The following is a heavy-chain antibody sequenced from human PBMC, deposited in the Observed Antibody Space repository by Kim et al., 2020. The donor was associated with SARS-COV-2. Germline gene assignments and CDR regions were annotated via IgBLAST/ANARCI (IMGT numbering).Heavy chain of an antibody. Sequence: SVKVSCKASGGTFSSYAISWVRQAPGQGLEWMGRIIPILGIANYAQKFQGRVTITADKSTSTAYMELSSLRSEDTAVYYCARCMTTVTEGYYYYYGMDVWGQGTTVTVSS. CDR1: GGTFSSYA. CDR2: IIPILGIA. V-gene: IGHV1-69*04. J-gene: IGHJ6*02. D-gene: IGHD4-17*01. CDR3: ARCMTTVTEGYYYYYGMDV.